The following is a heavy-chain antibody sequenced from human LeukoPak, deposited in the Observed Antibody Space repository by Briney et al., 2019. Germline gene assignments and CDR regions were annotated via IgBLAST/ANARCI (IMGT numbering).Heavy chain of an antibody. CDR2: IYYSGNT. V-gene: IGHV4-59*01. J-gene: IGHJ4*02. CDR1: GGSINSYY. D-gene: IGHD5-24*01. Sequence: PSETLSLTCTVSGGSINSYYWSWIRQPLGKGLEWIGYIYYSGNTYYNPAFKSRVTISVDTSKNQFSLKLSSVTAAYTAVYYCARAVVEMASMIDYWGQGIVVSVSS. CDR3: ARAVVEMASMIDY.